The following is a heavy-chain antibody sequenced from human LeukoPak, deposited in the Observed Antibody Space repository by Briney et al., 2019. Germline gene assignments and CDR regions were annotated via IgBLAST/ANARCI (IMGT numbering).Heavy chain of an antibody. CDR3: AKRSLSGTWYFDL. J-gene: IGHJ2*01. CDR2: ISDNGAGT. D-gene: IGHD3-3*01. V-gene: IGHV3-23*01. CDR1: GFTYSRYA. Sequence: GGSLRLSCAASGFTYSRYAMSWVRQAPGKGLEWVSSISDNGAGTFYADSVKGRFTIPRDNSDKTLYLQMNSLRAEDTAVYYCAKRSLSGTWYFDLWGRGTLVIVSS.